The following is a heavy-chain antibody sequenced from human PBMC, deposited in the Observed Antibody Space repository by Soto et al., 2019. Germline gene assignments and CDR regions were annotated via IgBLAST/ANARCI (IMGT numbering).Heavy chain of an antibody. CDR2: IYYSGST. V-gene: IGHV4-31*03. CDR1: GGSISSGGYY. J-gene: IGHJ6*04. D-gene: IGHD3-10*01. CDR3: ARRSVGDYYGSGSYLFV. Sequence: SETLSLTCTVSGGSISSGGYYWSWIRQHPGKGLEWIGYIYYSGSTYYNPSLKSRVTISVDTSKNQFSLKLSSVTAADTAVYYCARRSVGDYYGSGSYLFVWGKGTTVTVSS.